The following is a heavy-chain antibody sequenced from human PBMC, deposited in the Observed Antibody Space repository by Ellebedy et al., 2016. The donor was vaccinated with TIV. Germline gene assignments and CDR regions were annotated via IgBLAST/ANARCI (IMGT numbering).Heavy chain of an antibody. D-gene: IGHD6-19*01. CDR2: LYYSGSA. J-gene: IGHJ4*02. CDR1: GGSISSSSYY. V-gene: IGHV4-39*07. CDR3: AGGYSSGWTDY. Sequence: MPSETLSLTCTVSGGSISSSSYYWGWIRQPPGKGLEWIGSLYYSGSAYYKSSLKSRVIISVDTSKNQFSLKLSSVTAADTAVYYCAGGYSSGWTDYWGQGTLVTVSS.